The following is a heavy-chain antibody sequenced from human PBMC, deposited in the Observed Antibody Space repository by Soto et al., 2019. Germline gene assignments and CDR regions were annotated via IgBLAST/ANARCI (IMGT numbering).Heavy chain of an antibody. CDR3: ARDRVAAAAVSYYYGMDV. CDR2: ISAYNGNT. V-gene: IGHV1-18*01. J-gene: IGHJ6*02. Sequence: ASVKVSCKASGYTFTSYGISWVRQAPGQGLERMGWISAYNGNTNYAQKLQGRVTMTTDTSTSTAYMELRSLRSDDTAVYYCARDRVAAAAVSYYYGMDVWGQGTTVTVSS. CDR1: GYTFTSYG. D-gene: IGHD6-13*01.